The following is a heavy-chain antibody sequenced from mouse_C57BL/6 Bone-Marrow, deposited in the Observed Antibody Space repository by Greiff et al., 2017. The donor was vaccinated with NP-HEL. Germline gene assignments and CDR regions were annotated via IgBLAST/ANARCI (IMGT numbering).Heavy chain of an antibody. V-gene: IGHV1-18*01. CDR1: GYTFTDYN. J-gene: IGHJ1*03. CDR2: INPNNGGT. Sequence: VHVKQSGPELVKPGASVKIPCKASGYTFTDYNMDWVKQSHGKSLEWIGDINPNNGGTIYNQKFKGKATLTVDKSSSTAYMELSSLTSEDTAVYYCARPFRYYGHWYFDVWGTGTTVTVSS. D-gene: IGHD1-1*01. CDR3: ARPFRYYGHWYFDV.